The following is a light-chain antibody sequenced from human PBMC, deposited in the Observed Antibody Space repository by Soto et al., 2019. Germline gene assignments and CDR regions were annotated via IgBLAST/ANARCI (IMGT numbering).Light chain of an antibody. CDR2: GAS. Sequence: EIVLTQSPGTLSLSPGERATLPCRASQSLSSNLAWYQQKPGQAPRLLIYGASTRATGIPARFSGSGSGTEFTLTISSLQSEDFAVYYCQQYNNWPPITFGQGTRLENK. CDR1: QSLSSN. V-gene: IGKV3-15*01. J-gene: IGKJ5*01. CDR3: QQYNNWPPIT.